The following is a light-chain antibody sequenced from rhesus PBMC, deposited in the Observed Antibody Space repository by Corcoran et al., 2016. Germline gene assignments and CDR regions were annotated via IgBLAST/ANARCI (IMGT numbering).Light chain of an antibody. CDR3: YQRSSGDS. J-gene: IGKJ2*01. V-gene: IGKV3-10*01. Sequence: QVILTQSPATLSLSPGERATLSCRASQSVSSYLAWYQQKPGQAPRLLIYGASSRATGIPDRFSGSGSGTDFTLPVSSLGPEDVGVYHCYQRSSGDSFGQGTKVEIE. CDR1: QSVSSY. CDR2: GAS.